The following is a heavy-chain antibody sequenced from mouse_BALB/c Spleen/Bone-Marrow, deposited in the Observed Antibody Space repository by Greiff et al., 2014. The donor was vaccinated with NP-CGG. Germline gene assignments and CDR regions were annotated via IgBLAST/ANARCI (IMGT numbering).Heavy chain of an antibody. J-gene: IGHJ2*01. CDR1: GFSLTSYG. D-gene: IGHD1-1*01. Sequence: QVQLKQSGPGLVAPSQSLSITCTVSGFSLTSYGVHWVRQPPGKGLEWLGVTWAGGSTNYNSALMSRLSISKDNSKSQVFLKMNRLQTDDTAMYYCAREGDYYGSSDYWGQGTTLTVSS. CDR3: AREGDYYGSSDY. V-gene: IGHV2-9*02. CDR2: TWAGGST.